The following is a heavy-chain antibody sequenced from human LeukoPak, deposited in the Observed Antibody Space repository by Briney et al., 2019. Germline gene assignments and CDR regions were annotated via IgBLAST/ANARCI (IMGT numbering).Heavy chain of an antibody. CDR3: ARAGYDFWSGYCIRPHNWFDP. CDR1: GGSFSGYY. V-gene: IGHV4-34*01. D-gene: IGHD3-3*01. Sequence: SETLSLTCAVYGGSFSGYYWSWIRQPPGKGLEWIGEINHSGSTNYNPSLKSRVTISVDTSKNQFSLKLSSVTAADTAVYYCARAGYDFWSGYCIRPHNWFDPWGQGTLVTVSS. J-gene: IGHJ5*02. CDR2: INHSGST.